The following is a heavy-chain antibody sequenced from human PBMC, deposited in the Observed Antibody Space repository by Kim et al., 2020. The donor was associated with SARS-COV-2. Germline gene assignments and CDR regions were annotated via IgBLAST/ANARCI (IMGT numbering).Heavy chain of an antibody. J-gene: IGHJ6*02. D-gene: IGHD2-15*01. CDR3: ARVGRDV. V-gene: IGHV3-21*01. CDR2: SSSSYI. Sequence: SSSSYIYYADSVKGRFTISRDNAKNSLYLQMNSWRAEDTAVYYCARVGRDVWGQGTTVTVSS.